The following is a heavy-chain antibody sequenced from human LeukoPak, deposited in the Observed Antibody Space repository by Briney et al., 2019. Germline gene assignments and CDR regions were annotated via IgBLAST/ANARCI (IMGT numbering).Heavy chain of an antibody. CDR1: GFTFSSYS. J-gene: IGHJ3*02. Sequence: PGGSLRLSCAASGFTFSSYSMNWVRQAPGKGLEWVSYISSSSNTIYYADSVKGRFTISRDNAKNSLYLQMNSLRAEDTAVYYCARWTTVPDDAFDIWGQGTMVTVSS. D-gene: IGHD4-17*01. CDR2: ISSSSNTI. CDR3: ARWTTVPDDAFDI. V-gene: IGHV3-48*04.